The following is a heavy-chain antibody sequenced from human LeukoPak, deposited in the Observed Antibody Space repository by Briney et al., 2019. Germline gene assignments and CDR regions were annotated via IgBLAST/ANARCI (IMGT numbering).Heavy chain of an antibody. D-gene: IGHD3-3*01. CDR1: GGSISSSNW. V-gene: IGHV4-4*02. Sequence: NPSGTLSLTCAVSGGSISSSNWWSWVRQPPGKGLEWIGEIYHSGSTNYNPSLKSRVTISVDTSKNQFSLKLSSVTAADTAVYYCARHVYDFWSGYHDAFDIWGQGTMVTVSS. CDR2: IYHSGST. CDR3: ARHVYDFWSGYHDAFDI. J-gene: IGHJ3*02.